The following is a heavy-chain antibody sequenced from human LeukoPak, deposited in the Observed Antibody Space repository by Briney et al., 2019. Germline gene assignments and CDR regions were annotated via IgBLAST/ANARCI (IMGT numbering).Heavy chain of an antibody. CDR3: ARDHGRYFDWLSIHYYYYMDV. D-gene: IGHD3-9*01. V-gene: IGHV1-18*01. CDR2: ISAYSGNT. J-gene: IGHJ6*03. Sequence: GASVKVSCKASGYTFTSYGLSWVRQAPGQGLEWMGWISAYSGNTNYTQKLQGRVTMTVDTSTSTAYMELRSLNDTAVYYCARDHGRYFDWLSIHYYYYMDVWGKGTTVTISS. CDR1: GYTFTSYG.